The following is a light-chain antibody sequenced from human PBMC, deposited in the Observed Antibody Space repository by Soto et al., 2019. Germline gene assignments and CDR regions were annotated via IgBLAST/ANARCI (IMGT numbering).Light chain of an antibody. CDR3: SSYVGNNVFV. CDR2: EVT. Sequence: QSALTQPPSASGSPGQALTISCTGTSSDVGGHNYVAWYQQHPGKAPKLMSYEVTKRPSGVPDRFSGSKSGNTASLTVFGLQAEDEADYYCSSYVGNNVFVFGTGTKLTVL. J-gene: IGLJ1*01. CDR1: SSDVGGHNY. V-gene: IGLV2-8*01.